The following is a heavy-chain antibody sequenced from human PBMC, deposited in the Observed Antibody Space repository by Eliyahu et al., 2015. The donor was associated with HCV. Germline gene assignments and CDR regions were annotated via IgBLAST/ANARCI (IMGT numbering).Heavy chain of an antibody. J-gene: IGHJ5*02. Sequence: LEWIGDIYYSGSTHYNPSLESRVTISVDTSKNQFSLNLTSVTAADTAVYYCAKRVGCISGVCHNWFDPWGQGTLVTVSS. CDR3: AKRVGCISGVCHNWFDP. V-gene: IGHV4-31*02. CDR2: IYYSGST. D-gene: IGHD2-8*02.